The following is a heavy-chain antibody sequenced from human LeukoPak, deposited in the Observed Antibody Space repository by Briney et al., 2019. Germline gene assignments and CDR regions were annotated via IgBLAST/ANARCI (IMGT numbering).Heavy chain of an antibody. Sequence: GGSLRLSXAASGFTFDDYAMHWVGQAPGKGLEWVSLISWDGGSTYYADSVKGRFTISRDNSKNSLYLQMNSLRAEDTALYYCATDSSGYYWGGYFDYWGQGTLVTVSS. D-gene: IGHD3-22*01. CDR1: GFTFDDYA. CDR3: ATDSSGYYWGGYFDY. V-gene: IGHV3-43D*04. J-gene: IGHJ4*02. CDR2: ISWDGGST.